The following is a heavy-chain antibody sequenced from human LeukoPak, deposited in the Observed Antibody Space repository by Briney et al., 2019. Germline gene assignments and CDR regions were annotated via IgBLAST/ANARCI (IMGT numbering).Heavy chain of an antibody. Sequence: GGSLRLSCAVSGITLSNYGMSWVRQAPGKGLVWLSHIHNDGSTTTYAASVKGRFTISRDKAQNTVHLDMIGLRGEDTALYYCARDFYGSYCTGGSCYYRNWFDPWGQGTQVTVSS. J-gene: IGHJ5*02. D-gene: IGHD2-15*01. V-gene: IGHV3-23*03. CDR2: IHNDGSTT. CDR3: ARDFYGSYCTGGSCYYRNWFDP. CDR1: GITLSNYG.